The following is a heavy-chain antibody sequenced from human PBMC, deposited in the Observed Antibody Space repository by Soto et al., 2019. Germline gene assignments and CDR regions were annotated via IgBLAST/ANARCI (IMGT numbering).Heavy chain of an antibody. J-gene: IGHJ6*02. CDR2: IYYSGST. V-gene: IGHV4-31*03. CDR1: GGSISSGGYY. D-gene: IGHD3-10*01. CDR3: ARDRVTMVRGVIIYYGMDV. Sequence: SETLSLTCTVSGGSISSGGYYWSWIRQHPGKGLEWIGYIYYSGSTYYNPSLKSRVTISVDTSKNQFSLKLSSVTAADTAVYYCARDRVTMVRGVIIYYGMDVWGQGTTVTVSS.